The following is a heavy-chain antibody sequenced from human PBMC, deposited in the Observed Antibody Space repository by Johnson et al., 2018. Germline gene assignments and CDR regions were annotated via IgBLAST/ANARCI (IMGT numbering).Heavy chain of an antibody. V-gene: IGHV3-23*04. CDR2: ISASGGST. D-gene: IGHD3-10*01. Sequence: QLVQSGGGLVQPGRSLRLSCAASGFTFSSYAVRWVRQAPGEGLAWVSVISASGGSTYYADSVRGRFTIPRDNSKNTLYLQMNSLRAEGTAVYYCAKDLSGAGDWFDPWGQGTLVTVSS. CDR1: GFTFSSYA. J-gene: IGHJ5*02. CDR3: AKDLSGAGDWFDP.